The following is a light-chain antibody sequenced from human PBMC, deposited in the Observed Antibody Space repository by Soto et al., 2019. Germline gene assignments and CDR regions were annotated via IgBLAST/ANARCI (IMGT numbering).Light chain of an antibody. Sequence: QSVLTQPASVSGSPGQSITISCAGTMRDVGAYNLVFWYQQHPGRVPQLIIYEVRNRPSGISFRFSGSKSGNTASLTISGLQAEDEADYYCSSFTSKSTLIFGGGTKLTVL. CDR2: EVR. V-gene: IGLV2-14*01. J-gene: IGLJ2*01. CDR1: MRDVGAYNL. CDR3: SSFTSKSTLI.